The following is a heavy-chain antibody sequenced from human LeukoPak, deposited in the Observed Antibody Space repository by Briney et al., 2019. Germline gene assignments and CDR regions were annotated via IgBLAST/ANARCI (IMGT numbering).Heavy chain of an antibody. CDR1: GFTFDDYV. CDR2: ITSNSGTI. D-gene: IGHD1-26*01. CDR3: ARGDWEV. V-gene: IGHV3-9*03. J-gene: IGHJ4*02. Sequence: GGSLRLSCAASGFTFDDYVMHWVRQDPGKGLQWVSGITSNSGTIGYADSVKGRVTISRDNAKNSLYLQMSSLRAEDMAVYYCARGDWEVWGQGTLVTVYS.